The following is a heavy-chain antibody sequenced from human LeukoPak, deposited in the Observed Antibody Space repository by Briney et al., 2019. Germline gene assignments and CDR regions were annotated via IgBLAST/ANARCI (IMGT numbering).Heavy chain of an antibody. Sequence: GASVKVSCKASGGTFSSYAISWVRQAPGQGLEWMGGIIPIFGTANYAQKFQGRVTITADESTSTAYMELSSLRSGDTAVYYCARGDRWDYFDYWGQGTLVTVSS. CDR1: GGTFSSYA. V-gene: IGHV1-69*13. CDR3: ARGDRWDYFDY. D-gene: IGHD4-23*01. CDR2: IIPIFGTA. J-gene: IGHJ4*02.